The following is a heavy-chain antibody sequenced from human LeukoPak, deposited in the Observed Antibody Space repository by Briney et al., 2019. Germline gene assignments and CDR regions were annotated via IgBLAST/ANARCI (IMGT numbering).Heavy chain of an antibody. CDR1: GFTFSSYD. CDR3: ARDPGEGYFDY. J-gene: IGHJ4*02. V-gene: IGHV3-13*01. Sequence: GGSLRLSCAASGFTFSSYDMHWVRHATGKGLEWVSAIRTAVDTYYPGSVKGRFTISRENAKNSLYLQMNSLRAGDTAVYYCARDPGEGYFDYWGQGTLVTVSS. CDR2: IRTAVDT. D-gene: IGHD3-10*01.